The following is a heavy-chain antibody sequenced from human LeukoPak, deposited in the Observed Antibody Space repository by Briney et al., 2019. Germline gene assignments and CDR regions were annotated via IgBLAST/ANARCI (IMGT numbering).Heavy chain of an antibody. D-gene: IGHD3-3*01. CDR1: GFTFSSYE. CDR3: ARQYYDFWSGYYT. V-gene: IGHV3-48*03. Sequence: SGGSLRLSCAASGFTFSSYEMNWVRQAPGKGLEWVSYISSSGSTIYYADSVKSRFTISRDNAKNSLYLQMNSLRAEDTAVYYCARQYYDFWSGYYTWGQGTLVTVSS. CDR2: ISSSGSTI. J-gene: IGHJ4*02.